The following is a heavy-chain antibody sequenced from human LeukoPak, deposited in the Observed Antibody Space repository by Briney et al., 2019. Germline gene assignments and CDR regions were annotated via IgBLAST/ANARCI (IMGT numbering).Heavy chain of an antibody. Sequence: GASVKVSCKASGGTFSSYAISWVRQAPGQGLEWMGGIIPIFGTANYAQKFQGRVTITADESTSTAYMELSSLRSEDTAVYYCARAMDIVVVPAAMDYYYYYMDVWGKGTMVTVSS. CDR2: IIPIFGTA. J-gene: IGHJ6*03. CDR1: GGTFSSYA. D-gene: IGHD2-2*03. CDR3: ARAMDIVVVPAAMDYYYYYMDV. V-gene: IGHV1-69*01.